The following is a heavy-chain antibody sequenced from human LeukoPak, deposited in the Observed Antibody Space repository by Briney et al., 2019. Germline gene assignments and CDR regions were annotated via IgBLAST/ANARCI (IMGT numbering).Heavy chain of an antibody. CDR1: GFTFSSYW. D-gene: IGHD3-10*01. V-gene: IGHV3-7*03. CDR2: IKQDGSEK. Sequence: PGGSLRLSCAASGFTFSSYWMNWVRQAPGKGLEWVANIKQDGSEKYYVDSVKGRFTISRDNAKNSLYLQMNSLRAEDTAVYYCARVLVRGLVDYWGQGTLVTVSS. J-gene: IGHJ4*02. CDR3: ARVLVRGLVDY.